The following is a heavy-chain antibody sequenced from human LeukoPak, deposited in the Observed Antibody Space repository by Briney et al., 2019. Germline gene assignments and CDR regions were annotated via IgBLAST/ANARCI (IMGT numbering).Heavy chain of an antibody. CDR3: ARHGPNIAAAGTVWFDP. D-gene: IGHD6-13*01. Sequence: GESLKISCKGSGYSFTSYWIGWVRQMPGKGLEWMGIIYPGDSDTRYSPSFQGQVTISADKSISTAYLQWSSLKASDTAMYYCARHGPNIAAAGTVWFDPWGQGTLVTVSS. CDR2: IYPGDSDT. V-gene: IGHV5-51*01. J-gene: IGHJ5*02. CDR1: GYSFTSYW.